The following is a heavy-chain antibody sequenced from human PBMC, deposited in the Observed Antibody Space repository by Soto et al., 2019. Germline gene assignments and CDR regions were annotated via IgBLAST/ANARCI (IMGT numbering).Heavy chain of an antibody. V-gene: IGHV3-23*01. CDR2: ISASGGSI. Sequence: EVQLMESGGGLVKPGGTLRLSCGGAGFSLSDYAMSWVRQIPGKGLEWVSAISASGGSIFYADYVKGRFTISRDLRNNTLFLQMNTLKAEDTAFYFCANDGSGTYYRFFDTWGQGALVTVSS. D-gene: IGHD3-3*01. CDR3: ANDGSGTYYRFFDT. CDR1: GFSLSDYA. J-gene: IGHJ4*02.